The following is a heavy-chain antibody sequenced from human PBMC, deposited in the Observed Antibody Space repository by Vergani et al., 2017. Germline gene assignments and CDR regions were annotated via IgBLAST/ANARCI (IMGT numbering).Heavy chain of an antibody. D-gene: IGHD4-17*01. CDR3: AKAVGDYGDYWYFDL. CDR1: GFTFDDYA. Sequence: EVQLVESGGGLVQPGRSLRLSCAASGFTFDDYAMHWVRQAPGKGLEWVSGISGSGGSTYYADSVKGRFTISRDNSKNTLYQQMNSLRAEDTAVYYCAKAVGDYGDYWYFDLWGRGTLVTVSS. CDR2: ISGSGGST. V-gene: IGHV3-23*04. J-gene: IGHJ2*01.